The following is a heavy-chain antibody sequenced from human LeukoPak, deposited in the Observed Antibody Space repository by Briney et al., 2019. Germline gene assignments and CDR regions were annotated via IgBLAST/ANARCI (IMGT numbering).Heavy chain of an antibody. D-gene: IGHD5-24*01. V-gene: IGHV4-61*01. CDR2: IYYSGST. CDR3: ARARDEGYTPYFDY. J-gene: IGHJ4*02. CDR1: GGSISSSSYY. Sequence: SETLSLTCTVSGGSISSSSYYWSWIRQPPGKGLEWIGYIYYSGSTNYNPSLKSRVTISVDTSKNQFSLKLSSVTAADTAVYYCARARDEGYTPYFDYWGQGTLVTVSS.